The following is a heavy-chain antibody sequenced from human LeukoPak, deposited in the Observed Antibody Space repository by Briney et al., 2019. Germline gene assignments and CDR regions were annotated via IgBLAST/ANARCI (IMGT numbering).Heavy chain of an antibody. J-gene: IGHJ3*02. V-gene: IGHV3-74*01. D-gene: IGHD6-25*01. CDR1: GFTFSSYW. Sequence: GGSLRLSCAASGFTFSSYWMHWVRQAPGKGLVWASRINSDGGSTSYTDSVKGRFTISRDNAKNTLYLQMNSLRAEDTAVYYCARRSAAKDAFDIWGQGTKVTVSS. CDR3: ARRSAAKDAFDI. CDR2: INSDGGST.